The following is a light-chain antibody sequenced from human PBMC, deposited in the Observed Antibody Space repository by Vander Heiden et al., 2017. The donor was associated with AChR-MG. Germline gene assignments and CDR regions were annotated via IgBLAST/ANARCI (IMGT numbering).Light chain of an antibody. CDR3: QQRDSWPLT. J-gene: IGKJ1*01. CDR1: QSLKNY. CDR2: DAS. V-gene: IGKV3-11*01. Sequence: EIVLTQSPATLSLSPGERATLSCRASQSLKNYLAWYQQKPGQAPGLLIYDASNRATGIPDRFSGSGSGTDFTLTISSLEPEDFAVYYCQQRDSWPLTFGQGTKVEIK.